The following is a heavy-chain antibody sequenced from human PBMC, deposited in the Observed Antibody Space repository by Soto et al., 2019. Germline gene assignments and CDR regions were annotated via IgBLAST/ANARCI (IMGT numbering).Heavy chain of an antibody. CDR1: GFTFSSYA. J-gene: IGHJ4*02. Sequence: PGGSLRLSCVVSGFTFSSYAMHWVRQAPGKGLEWVAVISYDGSNKYYADSVKGRFTISRDNSKNTLYLQMNSLRSEDTAVYYCAKTARYSGSYLDYWGQGTLVTVSS. CDR2: ISYDGSNK. D-gene: IGHD1-26*01. V-gene: IGHV3-30*18. CDR3: AKTARYSGSYLDY.